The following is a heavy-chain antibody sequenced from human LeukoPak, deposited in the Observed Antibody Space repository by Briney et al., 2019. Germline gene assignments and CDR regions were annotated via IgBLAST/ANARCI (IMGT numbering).Heavy chain of an antibody. CDR3: ARGRSYYNAFDI. CDR2: INHSGST. J-gene: IGHJ3*02. CDR1: GGSFSGYY. Sequence: SETLSLTCAVYGGSFSGYYWSWIRQPPGKGLEWIGEINHSGSTNYNPSLKSRVTISVDTSKNQFSLELSSVTAADTAVYYCARGRSYYNAFDIWGQGQWSPSLQ. V-gene: IGHV4-34*01. D-gene: IGHD1-26*01.